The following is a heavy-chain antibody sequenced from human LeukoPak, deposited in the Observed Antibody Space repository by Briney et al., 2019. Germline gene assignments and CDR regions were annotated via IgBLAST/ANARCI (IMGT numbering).Heavy chain of an antibody. D-gene: IGHD2-15*01. CDR2: VDPEDGET. J-gene: IGHJ3*02. V-gene: IGHV1-69-2*01. CDR3: ATVRGIVVGGAFDI. Sequence: ASVKISCKVSGYTFSDYYMHWVQQAPGKGLEWMGLVDPEDGETIYAEKFQGGVTITADTSTDTAYMELSSLRSEDTAVYYCATVRGIVVGGAFDIWGQGTMVTVSS. CDR1: GYTFSDYY.